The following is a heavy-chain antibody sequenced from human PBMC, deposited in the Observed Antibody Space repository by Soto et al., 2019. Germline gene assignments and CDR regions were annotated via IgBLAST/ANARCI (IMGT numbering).Heavy chain of an antibody. CDR3: ARGTSGGRFVDTAMVRIPHATLYGMDV. J-gene: IGHJ6*02. D-gene: IGHD5-18*01. CDR2: IIPIFGTA. CDR1: GGTFSSYA. V-gene: IGHV1-69*13. Sequence: WASVKVSCKASGGTFSSYAISWVRQAPGQGLEWMGGIIPIFGTANYAQKFQGRVTITADESTSTAYMELSSLRSEDTAVYYCARGTSGGRFVDTAMVRIPHATLYGMDVWGQGTTVTVSS.